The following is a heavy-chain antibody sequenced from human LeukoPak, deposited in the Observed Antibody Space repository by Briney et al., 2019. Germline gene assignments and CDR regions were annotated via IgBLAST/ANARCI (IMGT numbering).Heavy chain of an antibody. J-gene: IGHJ6*02. CDR3: ARDFDGYSGYDSGGYYYYGMDV. CDR2: ISAYNGNT. D-gene: IGHD5-12*01. CDR1: GYTFTSYG. Sequence: ASVKVSCKASGYTFTSYGFSWVRQAPAQGLEWMGWISAYNGNTNYAQKRQGRVTLTTDTSTSTAYMELRSLRSDDTAVYYCARDFDGYSGYDSGGYYYYGMDVWGQGTTVTVSS. V-gene: IGHV1-18*01.